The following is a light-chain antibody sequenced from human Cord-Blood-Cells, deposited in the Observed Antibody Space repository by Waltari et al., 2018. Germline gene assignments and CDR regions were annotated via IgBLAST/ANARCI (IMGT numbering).Light chain of an antibody. CDR2: WAS. V-gene: IGKV4-1*01. J-gene: IGKJ1*01. CDR1: QSVLYSSNNKNY. Sequence: DIVITQSPDSLAVSLGERATINCKSSQSVLYSSNNKNYLAWYQQKPGQPPKLLIYWASTRESGVPDLFSGSGSGTDFTLTISSLQAEDVAVYYCQQYYSTPWTFGQGTKVEIK. CDR3: QQYYSTPWT.